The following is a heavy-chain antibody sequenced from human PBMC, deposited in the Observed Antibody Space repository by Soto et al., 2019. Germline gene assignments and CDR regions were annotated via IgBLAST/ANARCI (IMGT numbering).Heavy chain of an antibody. CDR3: AKLYYDILTGYYIRDWYFDL. V-gene: IGHV3-23*01. Sequence: EVQLLESGGGLVQPGGSLRLSCAASGFTFSSYAMSWVRQAPGKGLEWVSAISGSGGSTYYADSVKGRFTISRDNSKNTLYLQMNSLRAEDTAVYYCAKLYYDILTGYYIRDWYFDLWGRGTLVTVSS. D-gene: IGHD3-9*01. CDR2: ISGSGGST. CDR1: GFTFSSYA. J-gene: IGHJ2*01.